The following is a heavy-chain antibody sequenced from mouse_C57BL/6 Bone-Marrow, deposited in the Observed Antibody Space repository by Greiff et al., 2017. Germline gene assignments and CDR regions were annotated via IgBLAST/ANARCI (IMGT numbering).Heavy chain of an antibody. CDR2: ISYDGSN. CDR3: ARVSTMVTYFDY. CDR1: GYSITSGYY. D-gene: IGHD2-2*01. Sequence: VQLQQSGPGLVKPSQSLSLTCSVTGYSITSGYYWNWIRQFPGNKLEWMGYISYDGSNNYNPSLKNRISITRDTSKNQFFLKLNSVTTEDTATYYCARVSTMVTYFDYWGQGTTLTVSS. V-gene: IGHV3-6*01. J-gene: IGHJ2*01.